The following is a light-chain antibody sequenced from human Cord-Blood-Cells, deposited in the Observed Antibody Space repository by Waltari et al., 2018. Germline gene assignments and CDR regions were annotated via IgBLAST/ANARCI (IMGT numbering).Light chain of an antibody. CDR1: QSITSY. J-gene: IGKJ4*01. CDR2: AAS. CDR3: QHRYSTPLT. Sequence: DIQMTKSPSSLSASVGDRVTITCRASQSITSYLTWYQQKPGKAPKLLICAASSLQSRVPSRFSGSGSGTDFTLTISSLQPADFATYYCQHRYSTPLTFCGGTKVEIK. V-gene: IGKV1-39*01.